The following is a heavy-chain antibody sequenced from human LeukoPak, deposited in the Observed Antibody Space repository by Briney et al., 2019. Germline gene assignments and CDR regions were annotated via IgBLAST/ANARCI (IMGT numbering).Heavy chain of an antibody. D-gene: IGHD2-21*01. J-gene: IGHJ3*02. Sequence: GRSLRLSCTASGFTFSSYGMHWVRQAPGKGLEWVAFIRYDGSNKYYADSVKGRFTISRDNSKNTLYLQMNSLRAEDTAVYYCAKDLDIVVVIAKNAFDIWGQGTMVTVSS. V-gene: IGHV3-30*02. CDR2: IRYDGSNK. CDR1: GFTFSSYG. CDR3: AKDLDIVVVIAKNAFDI.